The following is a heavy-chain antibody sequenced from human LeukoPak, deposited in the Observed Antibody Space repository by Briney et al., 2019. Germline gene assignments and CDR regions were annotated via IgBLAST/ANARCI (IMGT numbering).Heavy chain of an antibody. CDR1: GFTFSYYS. CDR3: ARVDRGDYSSSPVPYYNYYMNV. V-gene: IGHV3-21*01. D-gene: IGHD6-13*01. CDR2: ISSSSSLI. Sequence: GGSLRLSCAASGFTFSYYSMNWVRQAPGRGLEWVSCISSSSSLIFYSDSVRGRFTISRDNAKNLLYLHMNSLRVEDTAVYYCARVDRGDYSSSPVPYYNYYMNVWGKGTTVTVSS. J-gene: IGHJ6*03.